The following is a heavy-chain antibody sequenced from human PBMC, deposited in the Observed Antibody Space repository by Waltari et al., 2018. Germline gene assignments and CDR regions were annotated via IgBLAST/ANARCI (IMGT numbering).Heavy chain of an antibody. Sequence: EVQLVESGGDLVQPGGSLRLSCTASGFAFRIFAMNWVRQAPGKGLEWVSWIIGNAERTYYADAVKGRFTISRDNSKEKLYLQMNSLRVEDTAVYFCAKDVTPDSRYDIDYWGQGTLVTVSS. D-gene: IGHD5-12*01. J-gene: IGHJ4*02. V-gene: IGHV3-23*04. CDR3: AKDVTPDSRYDIDY. CDR1: GFAFRIFA. CDR2: IIGNAERT.